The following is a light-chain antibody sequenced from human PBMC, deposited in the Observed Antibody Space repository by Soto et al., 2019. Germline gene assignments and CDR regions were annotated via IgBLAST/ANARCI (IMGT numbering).Light chain of an antibody. V-gene: IGKV3-15*01. Sequence: EVVMTQSPATLSVSAGERANLSCRASRSVTSNLAWYQHKPGQAPRLLIYGASTRATGIPARFSGSVSGTDFTLTITSLQSEDFAVYFCQQYNNWPWTFGQGTKVEVK. CDR1: RSVTSN. CDR2: GAS. CDR3: QQYNNWPWT. J-gene: IGKJ1*01.